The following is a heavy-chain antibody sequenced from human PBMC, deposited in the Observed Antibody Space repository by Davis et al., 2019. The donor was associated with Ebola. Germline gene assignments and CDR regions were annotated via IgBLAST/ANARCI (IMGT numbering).Heavy chain of an antibody. CDR1: GYTFTPYA. J-gene: IGHJ4*02. CDR2: INAANVNT. CDR3: ARDEGRSGYYLFDY. V-gene: IGHV1-3*01. D-gene: IGHD3-22*01. Sequence: AASVKVSCKSSGYTFTPYALHWVRQAPGQGLEWMGRINAANVNTKYSEKFQGRLTISRDTSASTAYMELSSLRSEDTAVYYCARDEGRSGYYLFDYWGQGTLVTVSS.